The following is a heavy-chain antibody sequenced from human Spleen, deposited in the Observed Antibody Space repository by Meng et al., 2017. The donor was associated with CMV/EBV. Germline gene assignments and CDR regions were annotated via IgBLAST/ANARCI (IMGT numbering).Heavy chain of an antibody. V-gene: IGHV3-15*01. Sequence: GESLKISCAASGFTFMNAWMSWVRQAPGKGLEWIGRIKSKGDGGTRDYAALVKGRFTISRDDSKNTLYLQVNSLKVDDTAVYYCATVWPSCTINSCHFYFDYWGRGTLVTVSS. CDR3: ATVWPSCTINSCHFYFDY. CDR2: IKSKGDGGTR. CDR1: GFTFMNAW. D-gene: IGHD2-8*01. J-gene: IGHJ4*02.